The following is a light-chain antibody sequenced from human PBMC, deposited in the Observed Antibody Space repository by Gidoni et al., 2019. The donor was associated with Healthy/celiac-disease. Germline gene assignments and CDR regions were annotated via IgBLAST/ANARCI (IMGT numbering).Light chain of an antibody. CDR3: QQHNNWPPIT. Sequence: EIVMTQSPAPLSVSPGERPALSCRASQSVSRNLAWYQQKPGQAHRLPIYGASIRATGIPARFSGSGCGTECTLTISSLQSEDFAVDYCQQHNNWPPITFGQGTRLEIK. CDR2: GAS. V-gene: IGKV3D-15*01. CDR1: QSVSRN. J-gene: IGKJ5*01.